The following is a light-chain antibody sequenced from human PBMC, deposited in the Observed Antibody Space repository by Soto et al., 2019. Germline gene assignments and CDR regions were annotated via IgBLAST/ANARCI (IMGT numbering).Light chain of an antibody. Sequence: QSVLTQPPSVSGAPGQRVTISCTGSSSNIGAGYDVHWYQQLPGTAPKLLIYSNSKRPSGVPDRFSGSKSGTSASLAITGLQAEDEADYSCQSYDSSLSGSGVFGGGTQLTVL. J-gene: IGLJ3*02. CDR3: QSYDSSLSGSGV. CDR1: SSNIGAGYD. V-gene: IGLV1-40*01. CDR2: SNS.